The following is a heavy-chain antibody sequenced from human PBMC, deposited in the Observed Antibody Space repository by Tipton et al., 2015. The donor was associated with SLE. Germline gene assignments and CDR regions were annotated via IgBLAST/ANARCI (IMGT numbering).Heavy chain of an antibody. D-gene: IGHD2-21*02. CDR1: GASITSGTYY. CDR3: AGGSWYSIDY. Sequence: TLSLTCTISGASITSGTYYWNWIRQPAGTGLEWIGRIYTFGSTTYNPSLKSRVTMSVDTSKIQLSLRLSSVTAADTAFYYCAGGSWYSIDYWGQGTLVPVSS. CDR2: IYTFGST. V-gene: IGHV4-61*02. J-gene: IGHJ4*02.